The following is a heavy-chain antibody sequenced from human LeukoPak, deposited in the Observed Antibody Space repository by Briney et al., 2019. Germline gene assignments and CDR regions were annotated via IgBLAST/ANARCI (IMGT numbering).Heavy chain of an antibody. CDR1: GYTFTGYY. J-gene: IGHJ4*02. V-gene: IGHV1-69*05. CDR2: IIPIFGTA. CDR3: ARDTNYYFDY. Sequence: GASVKVSCKASGYTFTGYYMHWVRQAPGQGLEWMGRIIPIFGTANYAQKFQGRVTITTDESTSTAYMELSSLRSEDTAVYYCARDTNYYFDYWGQGTLVTVSS.